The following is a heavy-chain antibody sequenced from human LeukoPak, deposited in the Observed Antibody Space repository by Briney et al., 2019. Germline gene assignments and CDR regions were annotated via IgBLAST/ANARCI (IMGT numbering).Heavy chain of an antibody. CDR1: GFTFSTYR. V-gene: IGHV3-48*04. D-gene: IGHD1-7*01. Sequence: GGSLRLSCAASGFTFSTYRMSWVRQTPGKGLEWLSYISETGTIIYYADSVKGRFAISRDNAKNSLYLQINSLRAEDTAVYYCARVNYISSGWGAPFDHWAREPWSPSPQ. CDR2: ISETGTII. J-gene: IGHJ4*02. CDR3: ARVNYISSGWGAPFDH.